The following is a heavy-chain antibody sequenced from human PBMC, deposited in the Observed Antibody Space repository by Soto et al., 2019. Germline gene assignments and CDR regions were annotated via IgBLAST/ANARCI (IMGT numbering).Heavy chain of an antibody. V-gene: IGHV4-39*01. J-gene: IGHJ4*02. CDR2: IYYSGST. D-gene: IGHD2-21*02. Sequence: SETLSLTCTVSGVSLSSSSYYWGWIRQPPGKGLEWIGSIYYSGSTYYNPSLKSRDTISVDTSKNQFSLKLSSVTAADTAVYYCARLPAQTPMTPIDYWGQGTLVTVSS. CDR3: ARLPAQTPMTPIDY. CDR1: GVSLSSSSYY.